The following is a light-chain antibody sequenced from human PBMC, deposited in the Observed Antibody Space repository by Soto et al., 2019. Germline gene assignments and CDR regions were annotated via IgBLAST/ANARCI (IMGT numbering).Light chain of an antibody. J-gene: IGLJ3*02. V-gene: IGLV1-40*01. Sequence: QSVLTQPPSGSGAPGQRVTISCTGSSSNIGAGYPVHWYQQLPGTAPKLLVAGNRPSGVPDRFSVSKSGASASLAITGLQAEDEADYYCQSYDSSLSRRWVFGGGIKLTVL. CDR1: SSNIGAGYP. CDR2: G. CDR3: QSYDSSLSRRWV.